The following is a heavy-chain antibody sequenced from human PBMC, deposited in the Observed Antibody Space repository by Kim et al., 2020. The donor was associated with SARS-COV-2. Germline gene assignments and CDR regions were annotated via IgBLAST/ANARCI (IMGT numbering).Heavy chain of an antibody. CDR3: ARGCPDCGDTAES. D-gene: IGHD2-21*02. J-gene: IGHJ5*02. Sequence: YVDSVRGRFTISRDNAESSVYLQIKYLGVDDTAVYYCARGCPDCGDTAESWGQGTRVTVSS. V-gene: IGHV3-7*01.